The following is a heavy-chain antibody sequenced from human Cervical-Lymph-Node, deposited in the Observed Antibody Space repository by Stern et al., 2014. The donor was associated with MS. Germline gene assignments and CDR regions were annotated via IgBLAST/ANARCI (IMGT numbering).Heavy chain of an antibody. J-gene: IGHJ4*02. CDR2: IYPYDSDT. CDR1: GYSFTIYY. Sequence: EVQVVKSGAEVKKLGESLKISCKLSGYSFTIYYIAWVRQMPGKGLEWMGVIYPYDSDTTYSPSCQGQVTISADKSITTAYLQWSSLRASDTAMYYCARHVQGFDYWGQGTLVTVSS. V-gene: IGHV5-51*01. CDR3: ARHVQGFDY.